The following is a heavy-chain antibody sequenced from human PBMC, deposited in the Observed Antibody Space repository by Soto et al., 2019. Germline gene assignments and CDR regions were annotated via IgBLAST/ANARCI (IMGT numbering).Heavy chain of an antibody. CDR2: IYYSGST. CDR3: ARQSCSSTSCYSWVSWFDP. CDR1: GGSISSYY. V-gene: IGHV4-59*08. D-gene: IGHD2-2*01. J-gene: IGHJ5*02. Sequence: QVQLQESGPGLVKPSETLSLTCTVSGGSISSYYWSWIRQPPGKGLEWIGHIYYSGSTNYNPSLKGRVSISVDTSKNQFSLKLSSVTAADTAVYYCARQSCSSTSCYSWVSWFDPWGQGTRVTVSS.